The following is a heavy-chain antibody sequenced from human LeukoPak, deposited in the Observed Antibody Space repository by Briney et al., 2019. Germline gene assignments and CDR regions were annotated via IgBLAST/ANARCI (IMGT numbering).Heavy chain of an antibody. CDR1: GYSFTTYW. J-gene: IGHJ4*02. V-gene: IGHV5-51*01. D-gene: IGHD2-15*01. CDR2: IYPGDSDT. CDR3: ARLGGGNGRLSYFDY. Sequence: GASLQISCKDSGYSFTTYWIGWVRQMPGKGLEWMGIIYPGDSDTRYSPSFQGQVTISADKSISTAYLQWISLKASDTAMYYCARLGGGNGRLSYFDYWGQGTLVTVSS.